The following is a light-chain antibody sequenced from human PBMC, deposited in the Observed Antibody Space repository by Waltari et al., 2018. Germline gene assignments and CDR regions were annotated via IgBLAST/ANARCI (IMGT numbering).Light chain of an antibody. J-gene: IGKJ4*01. Sequence: DIQVTQSPSFLSASVGDRITITCRASRGISRYLAWYQHKPGKAPNILIYAASTLQSGVPSRFSGSGSGTEFTLTISSLEPEDFATYYCQHLGSAPLPFGGGTKVEI. CDR2: AAS. V-gene: IGKV1-9*01. CDR3: QHLGSAPLP. CDR1: RGISRY.